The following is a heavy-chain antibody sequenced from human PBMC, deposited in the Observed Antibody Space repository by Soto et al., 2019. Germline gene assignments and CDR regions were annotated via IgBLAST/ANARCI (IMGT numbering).Heavy chain of an antibody. Sequence: GGSLRLSCAASGFTFSSYAMSWVRQAPGKGLEWVSAISGSGGSTYYADSVKGRFTISRDNSKNTLYLEMNGLRPEDTAVYYCVKEADYCVSSKYDNWGRGTLVTVSS. J-gene: IGHJ4*02. D-gene: IGHD3-10*01. CDR2: ISGSGGST. V-gene: IGHV3-23*01. CDR1: GFTFSSYA. CDR3: VKEADYCVSSKYDN.